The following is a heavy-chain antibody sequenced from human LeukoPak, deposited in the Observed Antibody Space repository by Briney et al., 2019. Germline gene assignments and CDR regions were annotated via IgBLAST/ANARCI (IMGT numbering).Heavy chain of an antibody. J-gene: IGHJ4*02. D-gene: IGHD3-9*01. CDR3: ARSHYDILTGYYSYYFDY. V-gene: IGHV5-51*01. CDR1: GYSFTSYW. Sequence: GKSLKISCKGSGYSFTSYWIGWVRQMPGKGLEWMGIIYPGDSDTRYSPSFQGQVTISADKSISTAYLQWSSLKASDTAMYYCARSHYDILTGYYSYYFDYWGQGTLVTVSS. CDR2: IYPGDSDT.